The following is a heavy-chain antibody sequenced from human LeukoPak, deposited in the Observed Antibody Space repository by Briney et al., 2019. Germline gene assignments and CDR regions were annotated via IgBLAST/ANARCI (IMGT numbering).Heavy chain of an antibody. CDR1: GGTFSSYA. V-gene: IGHV1-69*04. CDR3: ARGGYSSAANFDY. D-gene: IGHD6-25*01. J-gene: IGHJ4*02. CDR2: IIPILGIA. Sequence: SVKVSCEASGGTFSSYAISWVRQAPGQGLEWMGRIIPILGIANYAQKFQGRVTITADKSTSTAYMELSSLRSEDTAVYYCARGGYSSAANFDYWGQGTLVTVSS.